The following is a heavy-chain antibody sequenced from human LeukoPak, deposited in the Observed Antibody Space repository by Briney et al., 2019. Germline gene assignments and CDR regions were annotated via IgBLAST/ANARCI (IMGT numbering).Heavy chain of an antibody. Sequence: ASVKVSCKASGYTFTGYYMHWVRQAPGQGLEWMGWINPNSGGTNYAQKFQGRVTMTRDTSISTAYMELSRLRSDDTAVYYCARAPYCSSTSCYRGWFEPWGQGTLVTVSS. CDR3: ARAPYCSSTSCYRGWFEP. J-gene: IGHJ5*02. CDR2: INPNSGGT. CDR1: GYTFTGYY. V-gene: IGHV1-2*02. D-gene: IGHD2-2*01.